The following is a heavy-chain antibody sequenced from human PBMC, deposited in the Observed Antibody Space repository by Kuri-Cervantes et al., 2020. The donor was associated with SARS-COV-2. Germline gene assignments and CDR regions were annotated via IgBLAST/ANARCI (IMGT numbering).Heavy chain of an antibody. CDR2: FTPFFGTT. V-gene: IGHV1-69*13. D-gene: IGHD3-3*01. Sequence: SVKVSCKASGGTFRSFAINWVRQAPGQGLEWMGAFTPFFGTTDSAQRFQGRVTITADESTSTAYMEPSSLRSNDTATYYCARGAFGVIVPTHYYYYMDVWGKGTTVTVSS. CDR1: GGTFRSFA. CDR3: ARGAFGVIVPTHYYYYMDV. J-gene: IGHJ6*03.